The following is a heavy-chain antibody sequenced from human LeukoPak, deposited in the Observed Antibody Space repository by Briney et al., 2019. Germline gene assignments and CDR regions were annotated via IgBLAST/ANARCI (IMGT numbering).Heavy chain of an antibody. V-gene: IGHV1-69*02. J-gene: IGHJ4*02. CDR1: GGTFSSYT. CDR3: ARVRYCSSTSCYTFDY. Sequence: SVKVSCKASGGTFSSYTISWVRQAPGQGLEWMGRIIPILGIANYAQKFQGRATITADKSTSTAYMELSSLRSEDTAVYYCARVRYCSSTSCYTFDYWGQGTLVTVSS. CDR2: IIPILGIA. D-gene: IGHD2-2*02.